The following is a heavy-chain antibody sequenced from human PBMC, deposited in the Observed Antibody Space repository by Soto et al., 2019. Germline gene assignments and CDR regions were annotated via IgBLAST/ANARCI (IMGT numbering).Heavy chain of an antibody. Sequence: GLLRLSCAACGFTVTYAWMDWVRQAPGKGLEWVGRIKSKSDGASTDFPAPVKDRFTISRDDSKNTLYLQMSSVKSEDTAMYYCAKEMRHSSGWYGAFDIWGQGIMVTASS. CDR1: GFTVTYAW. J-gene: IGHJ3*02. V-gene: IGHV3-15*01. D-gene: IGHD6-19*01. CDR2: IKSKSDGAST. CDR3: AKEMRHSSGWYGAFDI.